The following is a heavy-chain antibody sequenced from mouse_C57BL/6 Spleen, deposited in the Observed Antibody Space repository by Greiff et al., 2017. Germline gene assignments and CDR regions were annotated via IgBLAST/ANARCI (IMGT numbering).Heavy chain of an antibody. CDR2: IDPETGGT. Sequence: QVQLKESGAELVRPGASVTLSCKASGYTFTDYEMHWVKQTPVHGLEWIGAIDPETGGTAYNQKFKGKAILTADKSSSTAYMELRSLTSEDSAVYYCTREDGNYEGYFDYWGQGTTLTVSS. CDR3: TREDGNYEGYFDY. D-gene: IGHD2-1*01. CDR1: GYTFTDYE. J-gene: IGHJ2*01. V-gene: IGHV1-15*01.